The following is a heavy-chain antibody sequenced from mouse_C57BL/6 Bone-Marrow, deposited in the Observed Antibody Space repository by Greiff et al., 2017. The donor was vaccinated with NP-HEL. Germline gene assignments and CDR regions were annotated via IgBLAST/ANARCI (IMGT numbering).Heavy chain of an antibody. J-gene: IGHJ3*01. D-gene: IGHD5-1-1*01. Sequence: QVQLKESGPELVKPGASVKISCKASGYAFSSSWMNWVKQRPGKGLEWIGRIYPGDGDTNYNGKFKGKATLTADKSSSTAYMQLSSLTSEDSAVYFCANTRYWGQGTLVTVSA. CDR2: IYPGDGDT. CDR3: ANTRY. V-gene: IGHV1-82*01. CDR1: GYAFSSSW.